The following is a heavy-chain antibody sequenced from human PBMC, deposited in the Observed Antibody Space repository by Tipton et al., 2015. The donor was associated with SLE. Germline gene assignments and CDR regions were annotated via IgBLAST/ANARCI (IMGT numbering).Heavy chain of an antibody. CDR3: ARELTTWNGKWFDP. CDR1: DGSLSGYY. Sequence: AGLVKPSETLSLTCTVFDGSLSGYYWAWLRQSPGKGLEWIGEISHDGGANYNPSLESRGTISLETSKNQFSLKLTSVTAADTAVYWCARELTTWNGKWFDPWGQGTLVTVSS. CDR2: ISHDGGA. J-gene: IGHJ5*02. V-gene: IGHV4-34*01. D-gene: IGHD4-17*01.